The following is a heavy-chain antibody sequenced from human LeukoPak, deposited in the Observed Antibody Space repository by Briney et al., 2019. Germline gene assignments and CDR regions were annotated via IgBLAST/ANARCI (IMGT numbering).Heavy chain of an antibody. Sequence: PGRSLRLSCAASGFTFSSYAMHWVRQAPGKGLEWVAVISYDGSNKYYAGSVKGRFTISRDNSKNTLYLQMNSLRAEDTAVYYCAREGCSSTSCFSWAFDYWGQGTLVTVSS. V-gene: IGHV3-30-3*01. CDR2: ISYDGSNK. J-gene: IGHJ4*02. CDR3: AREGCSSTSCFSWAFDY. CDR1: GFTFSSYA. D-gene: IGHD2-2*01.